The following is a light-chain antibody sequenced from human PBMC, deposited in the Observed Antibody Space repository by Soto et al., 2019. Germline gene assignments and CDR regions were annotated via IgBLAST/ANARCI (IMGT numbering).Light chain of an antibody. Sequence: DILMTQSPDSLAVSLGERATINCKSSQSVLYSSNNKNYLAWYQQKPGQPPKLLIYWASTRESGVPDRFSGSGSGTDFTLTISSLQAEDVAVYYCQQYYSTPLTFGGGTKVDIK. CDR3: QQYYSTPLT. J-gene: IGKJ4*01. CDR2: WAS. V-gene: IGKV4-1*01. CDR1: QSVLYSSNNKNY.